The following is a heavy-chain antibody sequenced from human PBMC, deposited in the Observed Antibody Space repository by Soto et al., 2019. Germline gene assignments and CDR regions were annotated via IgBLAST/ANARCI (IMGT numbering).Heavy chain of an antibody. CDR2: IIPIFGTA. CDR1: GGTFSSYA. Sequence: GASVKVSCKASGGTFSSYAISWVRQAPGQGLEWMGGIIPIFGTANYAQKFQGRATITADESTSTAYMELSSLRSEDTAVYYCARATEQLSLDWFDPWGQGTLVTVSS. V-gene: IGHV1-69*13. D-gene: IGHD6-6*01. J-gene: IGHJ5*02. CDR3: ARATEQLSLDWFDP.